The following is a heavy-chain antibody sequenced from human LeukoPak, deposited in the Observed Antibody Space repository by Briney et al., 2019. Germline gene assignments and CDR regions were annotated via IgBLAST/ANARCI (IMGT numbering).Heavy chain of an antibody. CDR2: IKSDGSST. CDR1: GFTLSSYE. Sequence: PGGSLRLSCTASGFTLSSYEMSWIRQAPGKGLVWVSRIKSDGSSTSYADSVKGRFTISRDNAKNTLYLQMNSLRAEDTAVYYCARERKYDSNFDYWGQGTLVTVSS. J-gene: IGHJ4*02. D-gene: IGHD1-1*01. CDR3: ARERKYDSNFDY. V-gene: IGHV3-74*01.